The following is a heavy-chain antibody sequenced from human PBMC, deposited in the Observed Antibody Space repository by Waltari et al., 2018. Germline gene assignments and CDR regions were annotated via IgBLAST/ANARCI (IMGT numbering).Heavy chain of an antibody. CDR1: GRSFTNNF. J-gene: IGHJ3*02. CDR2: INPSGGST. D-gene: IGHD1-1*01. Sequence: QVQLVQSGAEVKMPGASVKVSCKASGRSFTNNFFHWVRQAPGQGLEWMGIINPSGGSTSYAQKFRGRVTMTRDTSTNTLYMELSSLKSKDTAVYYCARDGDDHAFDIWGQGTMVTVSS. CDR3: ARDGDDHAFDI. V-gene: IGHV1-46*01.